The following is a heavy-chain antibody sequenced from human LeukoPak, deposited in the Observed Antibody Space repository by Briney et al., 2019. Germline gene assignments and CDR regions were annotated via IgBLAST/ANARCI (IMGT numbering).Heavy chain of an antibody. CDR2: INPNSGGT. V-gene: IGHV1-2*02. J-gene: IGHJ4*02. CDR3: ARAHGPRVYYFDY. D-gene: IGHD2-8*01. Sequence: ASVKVSCKASGYTFTSYYMHWVRQAPGQGLEWMGWINPNSGGTNYAQKFQGRVTMTRDTSISTAYMELSRLRSDDTAVYYCARAHGPRVYYFDYWGQGTLATVSS. CDR1: GYTFTSYY.